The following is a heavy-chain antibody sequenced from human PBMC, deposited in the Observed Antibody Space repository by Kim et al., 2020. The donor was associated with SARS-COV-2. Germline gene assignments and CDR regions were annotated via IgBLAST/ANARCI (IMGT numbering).Heavy chain of an antibody. Sequence: YYARCVKSRVTNSRDNSKQTLYLQMISLRAEDTAVYYCAREILQTALFDPWGQGTLVTVSS. V-gene: IGHV3-53*01. J-gene: IGHJ5*02. CDR3: AREILQTALFDP. D-gene: IGHD2-21*02.